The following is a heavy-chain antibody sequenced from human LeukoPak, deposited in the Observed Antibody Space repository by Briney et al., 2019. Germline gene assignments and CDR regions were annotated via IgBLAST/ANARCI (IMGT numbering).Heavy chain of an antibody. CDR2: ISSSGSTI. J-gene: IGHJ5*02. D-gene: IGHD3-9*01. V-gene: IGHV3-11*01. CDR3: ARVSANNTYYDILTGHYWDPLAYNWFDP. Sequence: GGSLRLSCAASGFTFSDYYMSWIRQAPGKGLEWVSYISSSGSTIYYADSVKGRFTISRDNAKNSLYLQMNSLRAEDTAVYYCARVSANNTYYDILTGHYWDPLAYNWFDPWGQGTLVTVSS. CDR1: GFTFSDYY.